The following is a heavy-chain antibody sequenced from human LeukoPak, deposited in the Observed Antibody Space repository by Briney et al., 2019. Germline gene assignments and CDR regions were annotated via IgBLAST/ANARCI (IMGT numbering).Heavy chain of an antibody. D-gene: IGHD3-22*01. CDR2: ISASGTST. CDR3: AKSSIFYDSSGYYVGEKYYFDY. V-gene: IGHV3-23*01. CDR1: GFTFSSYG. Sequence: GGSLRLSCAASGFTFSSYGMSRVRQAPGKGLEWVSAISASGTSTYYADSVKGRFTISRDNSKDTLYLQMNSLRAEDTAVYYCAKSSIFYDSSGYYVGEKYYFDYWGQGTLVTVSS. J-gene: IGHJ4*02.